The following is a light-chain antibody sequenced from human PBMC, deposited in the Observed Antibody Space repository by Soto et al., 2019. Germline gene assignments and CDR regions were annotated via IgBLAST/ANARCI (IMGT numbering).Light chain of an antibody. J-gene: IGKJ1*01. CDR1: QSVSSY. V-gene: IGKV3-11*01. CDR2: DAS. Sequence: EIGLTQSPATLSLSPGERANVSCRASQSVSSYLAWYKQKPGQAPRLLMYDASNRATGIPARFSGGGSGTYFTRTISSLEPEDFGVDYCQQRSDWPWTFGQGTKVEIK. CDR3: QQRSDWPWT.